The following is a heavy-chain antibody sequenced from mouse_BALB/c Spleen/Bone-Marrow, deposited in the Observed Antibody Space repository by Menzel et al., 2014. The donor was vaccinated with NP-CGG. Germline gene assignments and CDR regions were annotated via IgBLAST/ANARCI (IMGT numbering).Heavy chain of an antibody. D-gene: IGHD2-1*01. V-gene: IGHV1-54*01. Sequence: VHLVESGAELVRPGTSVKVSCKASGYAFTNYLIEWVKQGPGQGLEWIGVINPGSGGTNYNEKFKGKATLTADKSSSTAYMQLSSLTSDDSAVYFCARIYYGNYYWGQGTTLTVSS. CDR1: GYAFTNYL. CDR2: INPGSGGT. J-gene: IGHJ2*01. CDR3: ARIYYGNYY.